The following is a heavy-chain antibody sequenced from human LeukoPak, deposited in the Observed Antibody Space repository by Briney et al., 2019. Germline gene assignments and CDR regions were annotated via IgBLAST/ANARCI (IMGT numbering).Heavy chain of an antibody. Sequence: ASVKVSCKASGYTFTGYYMHWVRQAPGQGPEWMGWINPNSGGTNYAQKFQGRVTMTRDTSISTAYMELSSLRSEDTAVYYCARMFYSGSPHPYYYYYYMDVWGKGTTVTISS. CDR3: ARMFYSGSPHPYYYYYYMDV. V-gene: IGHV1-2*02. CDR2: INPNSGGT. CDR1: GYTFTGYY. D-gene: IGHD1-26*01. J-gene: IGHJ6*03.